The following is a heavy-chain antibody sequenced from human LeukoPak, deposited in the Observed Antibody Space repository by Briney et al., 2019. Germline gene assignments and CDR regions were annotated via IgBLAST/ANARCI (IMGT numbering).Heavy chain of an antibody. V-gene: IGHV3-74*01. Sequence: GGSLRLSCAASGFTFSSYCMHWVRQAPGKGLVWVSRINNDGSSTTYADSVKRRFTMSRDNAKNTLYLQMNSLRAEDTAVYYCARGGAVGTSTVAFDIWGQGTMVTVSS. CDR2: INNDGSST. J-gene: IGHJ3*02. CDR1: GFTFSSYC. D-gene: IGHD1-26*01. CDR3: ARGGAVGTSTVAFDI.